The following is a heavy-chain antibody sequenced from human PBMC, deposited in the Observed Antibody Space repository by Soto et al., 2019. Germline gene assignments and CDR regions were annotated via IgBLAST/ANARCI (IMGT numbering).Heavy chain of an antibody. V-gene: IGHV1-18*01. D-gene: IGHD2-21*02. CDR3: ARRYGDPSSSAGFDY. CDR1: CYTFSNYG. J-gene: IGHJ4*02. CDR2: IRTYDGSR. Sequence: ASVKDSFRASCYTFSNYGISWVRQAPGQGLEWVGWIRTYDGSRNFAEKFHGRVTMTTDTSTTTVYMELRSLRSDDTAVYYCARRYGDPSSSAGFDYWGQGTLVTFSS.